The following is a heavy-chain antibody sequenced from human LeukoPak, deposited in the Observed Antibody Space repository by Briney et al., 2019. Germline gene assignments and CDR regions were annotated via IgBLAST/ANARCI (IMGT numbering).Heavy chain of an antibody. CDR3: ASDGEDWNYVGAFDY. CDR1: GFTFSSYA. D-gene: IGHD1-7*01. CDR2: IKQDGSEK. Sequence: PGGSLRLSCAASGFTFSSYAMSWVRQAPGKGLEWVANIKQDGSEKYYVDSVKGRFTISGDNAKTSLYLQMNSLRAEDTAVYYCASDGEDWNYVGAFDYWGQGTLVTVSS. J-gene: IGHJ4*02. V-gene: IGHV3-7*01.